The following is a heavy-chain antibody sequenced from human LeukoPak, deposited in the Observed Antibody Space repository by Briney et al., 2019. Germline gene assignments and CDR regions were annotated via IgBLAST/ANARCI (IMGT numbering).Heavy chain of an antibody. D-gene: IGHD3-22*01. Sequence: PGASLRLSCAASGFTFSSYAMSWVRQAPGKGLEWVSAICGSGGSTYYADSVKGRFTISRDSSKNTLYLQMNSLRAEDTAVYYCAKEPYYYDSSGYPSFFDYWGQGTLVTVSS. V-gene: IGHV3-23*01. CDR1: GFTFSSYA. J-gene: IGHJ4*02. CDR2: ICGSGGST. CDR3: AKEPYYYDSSGYPSFFDY.